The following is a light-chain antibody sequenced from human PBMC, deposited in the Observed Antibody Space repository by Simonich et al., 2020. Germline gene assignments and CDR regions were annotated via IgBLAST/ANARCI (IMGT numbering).Light chain of an antibody. CDR2: WAS. CDR3: QQYYRTPWT. CDR1: QSVLYSSNNKNY. J-gene: IGKJ1*01. V-gene: IGKV4-1*01. Sequence: DIVMTQSPDSLAVSLGERATIHCKSSQSVLYSSNNKNYLAWYQQKPGQPPKLLIYWASTRESVVPDRFSGSGSGTDFTLTISSLQAEDVAVYYCQQYYRTPWTFGQGTKVEIK.